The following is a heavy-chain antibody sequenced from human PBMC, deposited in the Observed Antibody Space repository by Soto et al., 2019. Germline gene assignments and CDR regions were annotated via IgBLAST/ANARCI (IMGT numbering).Heavy chain of an antibody. CDR2: ISAYNGNT. Sequence: QVQLVQSGAEVKKPGASVKVSCKASGYTFTSYGISWVRQAPGQGLEWLGWISAYNGNTNNAQKIQGRVTMTTDTSXXTXYRXLRSLRSDDTAVYYCARDDLPYYYDSSGYHKGFDYWGQGTLVTVSS. V-gene: IGHV1-18*01. CDR3: ARDDLPYYYDSSGYHKGFDY. D-gene: IGHD3-22*01. CDR1: GYTFTSYG. J-gene: IGHJ4*02.